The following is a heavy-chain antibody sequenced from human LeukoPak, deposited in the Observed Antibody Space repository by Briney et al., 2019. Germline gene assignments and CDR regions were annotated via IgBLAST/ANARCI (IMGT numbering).Heavy chain of an antibody. Sequence: GESLKISCKGSGYTFTNYWIGWVRQMPGKGLEWMGIMYPGDSDTRYSPSFQGQVTISADKSISTAYLQWSSLKASDTAMYYCARAVPATKSEHWFDSWGQGTLVTVSS. CDR2: MYPGDSDT. V-gene: IGHV5-51*01. CDR1: GYTFTNYW. J-gene: IGHJ5*01. CDR3: ARAVPATKSEHWFDS. D-gene: IGHD2-8*01.